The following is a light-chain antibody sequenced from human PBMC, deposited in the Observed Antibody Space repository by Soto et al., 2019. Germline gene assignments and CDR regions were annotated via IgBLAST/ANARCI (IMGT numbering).Light chain of an antibody. CDR1: SSDVGAYNY. Sequence: SVLTQPASVSGSPGQSITVSCTGSSSDVGAYNYVSWYQQHPGKAPKLIIYDVTNRPSGISSRFSGAKSGNTASLTISGLQSEDEADYYCSSYLSSRTYVFGTGTKLTVL. V-gene: IGLV2-14*03. J-gene: IGLJ1*01. CDR2: DVT. CDR3: SSYLSSRTYV.